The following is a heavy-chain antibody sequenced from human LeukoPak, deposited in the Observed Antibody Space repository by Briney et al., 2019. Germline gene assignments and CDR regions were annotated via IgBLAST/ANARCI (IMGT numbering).Heavy chain of an antibody. Sequence: SETLSLTCTVSGGSISNYYWSWIRQPPGKGLEWIGGIYHSGSTYYNPSLKSRVTISVDTSKNQFSLKLSPVTAADTAVYYCARDDYGDPDYYYYYMDVWGKGTTVTVSS. J-gene: IGHJ6*03. D-gene: IGHD4-17*01. V-gene: IGHV4-59*12. CDR3: ARDDYGDPDYYYYYMDV. CDR2: IYHSGST. CDR1: GGSISNYY.